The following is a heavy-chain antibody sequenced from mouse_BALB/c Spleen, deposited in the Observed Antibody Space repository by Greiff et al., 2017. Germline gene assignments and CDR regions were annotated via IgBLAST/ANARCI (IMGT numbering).Heavy chain of an antibody. V-gene: IGHV1-18*01. CDR2: INPNNGGT. CDR1: GYTFTDYN. D-gene: IGHD1-1*01. Sequence: EVQLQESGPELVKPGASVKIPCKASGYTFTDYNMDWVKQSHGKSLEWIGDINPNNGGTIYNQKFKGKATLTVDKSSSTAYMELRSLTSEDTAVYYCARRGILNYGSNWYFDVWGAGTTVTVSS. CDR3: ARRGILNYGSNWYFDV. J-gene: IGHJ1*01.